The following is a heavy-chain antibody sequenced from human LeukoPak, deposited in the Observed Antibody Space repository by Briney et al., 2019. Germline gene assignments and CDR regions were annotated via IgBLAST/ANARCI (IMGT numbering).Heavy chain of an antibody. CDR2: IYYSGST. D-gene: IGHD3-10*01. J-gene: IGHJ4*02. CDR1: GGSISSSSYY. Sequence: SETLSLTCTVSGGSISSSSYYWGWIRQPPGKGLEWIGSIYYSGSTYYNPSLKSRVTISVDTSKNQFSLKLSSVTAADTAVYYCASYPVYGSAFDYWGQGTLVTVSS. V-gene: IGHV4-39*07. CDR3: ASYPVYGSAFDY.